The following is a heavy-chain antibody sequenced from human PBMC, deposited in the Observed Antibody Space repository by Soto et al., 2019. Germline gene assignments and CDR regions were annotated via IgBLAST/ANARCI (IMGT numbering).Heavy chain of an antibody. CDR2: INAENGHT. V-gene: IGHV1-18*01. D-gene: IGHD3-16*02. CDR1: GYTFTNYG. Sequence: QVHLVQSGSEVKNPGASVEVSCKASGYTFTNYGISWVRQAPGQGLEWVGWINAENGHTNYAQKFQGRVTITADTSTATGYMDLRSLRSDDTAVYYCARDIRYDVDYWGQGTLVTVSS. CDR3: ARDIRYDVDY. J-gene: IGHJ4*02.